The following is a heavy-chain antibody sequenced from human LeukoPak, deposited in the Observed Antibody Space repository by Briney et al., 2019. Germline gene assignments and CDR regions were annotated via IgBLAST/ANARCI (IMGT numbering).Heavy chain of an antibody. D-gene: IGHD2-15*01. V-gene: IGHV3-74*01. CDR3: AKNGDRGAYCTGGTCYPYFYYYMDV. CDR1: GFIFSSYW. CDR2: INTDGSST. J-gene: IGHJ6*03. Sequence: GGSLRLSCAASGFIFSSYWMHWVRHAPGKGLVWVSRINTDGSSTSYADSVKGRFTISRDNSKNTLYLQMNSLRAEDTAIYYCAKNGDRGAYCTGGTCYPYFYYYMDVWGKGTTVTI.